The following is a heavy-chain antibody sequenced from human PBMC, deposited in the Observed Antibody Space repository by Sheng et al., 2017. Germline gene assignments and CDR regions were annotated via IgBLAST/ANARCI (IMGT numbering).Heavy chain of an antibody. D-gene: IGHD4-17*01. CDR3: ARGDYGDPLDY. Sequence: QVQLVQSGAEVKKPGSSVKVSCKASGGTFSSHAISWVRQAPGQGLEYMGWIGPDTANTDYTQKFQGRVTMTTDTSTSTAYMELRSLSSDDTAVYYCARGDYGDPLDYWGQGTLVTVSS. CDR1: GGTFSSHA. V-gene: IGHV1-18*01. J-gene: IGHJ4*02. CDR2: IGPDTANT.